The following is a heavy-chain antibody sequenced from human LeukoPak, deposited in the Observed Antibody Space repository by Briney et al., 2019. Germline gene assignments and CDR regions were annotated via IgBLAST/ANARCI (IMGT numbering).Heavy chain of an antibody. Sequence: GGSLRLSCAASGFTFSSYAMSWDRQAPGKGLEWVSAISGSGGSTYYADSVKGRFTISRDNSKNTLYLQMNSLRAEDTAVYYCAKAVYGSGSYYYYYGMDVWGQGTTVTVSS. V-gene: IGHV3-23*01. D-gene: IGHD3-10*01. CDR3: AKAVYGSGSYYYYYGMDV. CDR2: ISGSGGST. CDR1: GFTFSSYA. J-gene: IGHJ6*02.